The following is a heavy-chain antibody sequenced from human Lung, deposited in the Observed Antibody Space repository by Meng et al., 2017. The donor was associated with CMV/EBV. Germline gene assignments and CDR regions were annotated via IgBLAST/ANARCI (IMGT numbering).Heavy chain of an antibody. V-gene: IGHV3-30*18. D-gene: IGHD2-2*02. CDR3: AKDGGIVVVPAAILAYGMDV. CDR2: VSHDGTNE. J-gene: IGHJ6*02. CDR1: TFTFSSFI. Sequence: GESXKISXAASTFTFSSFIIHWVRQAPGRGLEWVTVVSHDGTNEYYADSVNGRFTCSRDNSRRILYLQMTRMGVEDTAVYYCAKDGGIVVVPAAILAYGMDVWGQGTTVTVFS.